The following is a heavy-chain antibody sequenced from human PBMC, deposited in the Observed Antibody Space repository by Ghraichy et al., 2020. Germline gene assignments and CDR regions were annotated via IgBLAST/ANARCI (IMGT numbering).Heavy chain of an antibody. CDR2: INHSGST. Sequence: SETLSLTCAVYGGSFSGYYWSWIRQPPGKGLEWIGEINHSGSTNYNPSLKSRVTISVDTSKNQFSLKLSSVTAADTAVYYCARVGYSDGYLDYWGQGTLVTVSS. CDR1: GGSFSGYY. CDR3: ARVGYSDGYLDY. V-gene: IGHV4-34*01. J-gene: IGHJ4*02. D-gene: IGHD5-18*01.